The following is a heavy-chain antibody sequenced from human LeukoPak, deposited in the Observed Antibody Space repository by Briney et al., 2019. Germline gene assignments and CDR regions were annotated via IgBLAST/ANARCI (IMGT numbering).Heavy chain of an antibody. V-gene: IGHV3-48*01. J-gene: IGHJ4*02. CDR3: ASKLYGDLLDY. CDR1: GFTFSSYS. CDR2: ISSSSSTI. D-gene: IGHD2-21*01. Sequence: GGSLRLSCAASGFTFSSYSMNWVRQAPGKGLEWVSYISSSSSTIYYADSVKGRFTISRDNAKNSLYLQMNSLRAEDTAVYYCASKLYGDLLDYWGQGTLVTVSS.